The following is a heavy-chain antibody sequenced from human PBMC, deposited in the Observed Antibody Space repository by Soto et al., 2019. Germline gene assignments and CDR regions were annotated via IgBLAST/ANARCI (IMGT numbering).Heavy chain of an antibody. J-gene: IGHJ4*02. Sequence: GGPLRLCCAASGFTFSSYGMHWVRQTPGKGLEWVAVIWYDGSNKYYADSVKGRFTISRDNSKNTLYLQMTSLRAEDTAVYYCARFSSISDYWGQGTLVTVSS. V-gene: IGHV3-33*01. CDR2: IWYDGSNK. D-gene: IGHD6-6*01. CDR1: GFTFSSYG. CDR3: ARFSSISDY.